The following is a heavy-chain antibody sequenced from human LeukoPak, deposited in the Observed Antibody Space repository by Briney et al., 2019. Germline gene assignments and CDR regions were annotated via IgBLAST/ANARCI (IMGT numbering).Heavy chain of an antibody. Sequence: RSSETLSLTCAVYGGSFSGYYWSWIRQPPGKGLEWIGEINHSGSTNYNPSLKSRVTISVDTSKNQFSLKLSSVTAADTAVYYCARDGNDYYDSSGYLNFDYWGQGTLVTVSS. CDR3: ARDGNDYYDSSGYLNFDY. CDR2: INHSGST. J-gene: IGHJ4*02. D-gene: IGHD3-22*01. V-gene: IGHV4-34*01. CDR1: GGSFSGYY.